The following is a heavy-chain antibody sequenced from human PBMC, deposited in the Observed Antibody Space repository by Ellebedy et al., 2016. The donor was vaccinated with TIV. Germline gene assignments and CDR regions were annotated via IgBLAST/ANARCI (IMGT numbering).Heavy chain of an antibody. CDR3: VKVGEGIWYFHY. Sequence: GESLKISCSASGFTFSSDALHWVRQAPGKGLEYVSAINDNGDTTYYADSVKGRFTISRDNSKNTLFLQMSSLRAEDTAVYFCVKVGEGIWYFHYWGQGTLVTVSS. D-gene: IGHD3-10*01. J-gene: IGHJ4*02. CDR1: GFTFSSDA. V-gene: IGHV3-64D*06. CDR2: INDNGDTT.